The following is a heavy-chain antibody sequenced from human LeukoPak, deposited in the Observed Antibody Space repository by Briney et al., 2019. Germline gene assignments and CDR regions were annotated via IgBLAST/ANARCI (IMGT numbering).Heavy chain of an antibody. V-gene: IGHV4-59*11. D-gene: IGHD6-13*01. CDR2: IYDSETT. Sequence: SETLSLTCTVSGVSMRNHYWSWIRQPPGKGLEWIGYIYDSETTNYNPSLKSRVTMSLDTSKNQFSLKLNSVTAADTALYYCATRPGGSTWYGVFDFWSRGTLVTVSS. CDR3: ATRPGGSTWYGVFDF. J-gene: IGHJ4*02. CDR1: GVSMRNHY.